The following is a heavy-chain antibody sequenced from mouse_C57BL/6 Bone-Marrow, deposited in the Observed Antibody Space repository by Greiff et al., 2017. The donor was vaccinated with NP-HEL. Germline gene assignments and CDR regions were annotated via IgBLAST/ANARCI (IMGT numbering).Heavy chain of an antibody. Sequence: LQESGPELVKPGASVKISCKASGYAFSSSWMNWVKQRPGKGLEWIGRIYPGDGDTNYNGKFKGKATLTADKSSSTAYMQLSSLTSEDSAVYFCARWGYYGSSFFDYWGQGTTLTVSS. D-gene: IGHD1-1*01. CDR3: ARWGYYGSSFFDY. V-gene: IGHV1-82*01. J-gene: IGHJ2*01. CDR2: IYPGDGDT. CDR1: GYAFSSSW.